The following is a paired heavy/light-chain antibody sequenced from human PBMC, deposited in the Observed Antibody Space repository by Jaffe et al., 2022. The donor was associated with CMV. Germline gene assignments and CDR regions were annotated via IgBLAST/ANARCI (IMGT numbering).Heavy chain of an antibody. CDR1: GYTFTGYY. D-gene: IGHD6-6*01. V-gene: IGHV1-2*02. CDR3: AREGGWIAARIVYYYGMDV. J-gene: IGHJ6*02. Sequence: QVQLVQSGAEVKKPGASVKVSCKASGYTFTGYYMHWVRQAPGQGLEWMGWINPNSGGTNYAQKFQGRVTMTRDTSISTAYMELSRLRSDDTAVYYCAREGGWIAARIVYYYGMDVWGQGTTVTVSS. CDR2: INPNSGGT.
Light chain of an antibody. V-gene: IGKV3-20*01. Sequence: EIVLTQSPGTLSLSPGERATLSCRASQSVSSSYLAWYQQKPGQAPRLLIYGASSRATGIPDRFSGSGSGTDFTLTISRLEPEDFAVYYCQQYGSSPGWTFGQGTKVEIK. CDR3: QQYGSSPGWT. CDR2: GAS. J-gene: IGKJ1*01. CDR1: QSVSSSY.